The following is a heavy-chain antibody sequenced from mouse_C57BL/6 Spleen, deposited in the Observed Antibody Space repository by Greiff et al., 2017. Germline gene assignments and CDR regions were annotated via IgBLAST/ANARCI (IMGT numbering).Heavy chain of an antibody. J-gene: IGHJ4*01. D-gene: IGHD2-2*01. Sequence: QVHVKQPGAELVMPGASVKLSCKASGYTFTSYWMHWVKQRPGQGLEWIGEIGPSDSYTNYNQKFKGKSTLTVDKSSSKAYMQLISLTSEDAAVYYCARSGFGYDGDDWGQGTSVTVSS. CDR3: ARSGFGYDGDD. CDR2: IGPSDSYT. CDR1: GYTFTSYW. V-gene: IGHV1-69*01.